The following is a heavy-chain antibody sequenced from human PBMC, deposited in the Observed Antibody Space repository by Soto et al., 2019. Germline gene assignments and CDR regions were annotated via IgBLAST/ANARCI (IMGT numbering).Heavy chain of an antibody. CDR1: GNALPRHG. CDR3: ATTGEDWYFDL. D-gene: IGHD1-1*01. CDR2: ISGFNGNT. Sequence: QVQLLQSGTEVKKPGASVTVSCKPSGNALPRHGISWVRQAPGQGPEWMGWISGFNGNTVYAQTVQGRVSMTTDTSTNTAYMELRSLTYADTAVYYCATTGEDWYFDLWGRGTLVTVSS. V-gene: IGHV1-18*04. J-gene: IGHJ2*01.